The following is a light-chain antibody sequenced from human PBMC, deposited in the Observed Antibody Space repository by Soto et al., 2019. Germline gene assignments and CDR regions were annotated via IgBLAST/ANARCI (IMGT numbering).Light chain of an antibody. CDR2: AAS. CDR1: QSISTY. CDR3: QQSYSTPRT. Sequence: DIQMTQSPSSLSASVGDRVTITFRASQSISTYLNWYQQKPGKAPNLLIYAASSLQSGVPSRFSGSGSGTDFILTISNLQPEDFATYYCQQSYSTPRTFGPGTKVDIK. J-gene: IGKJ3*01. V-gene: IGKV1-39*01.